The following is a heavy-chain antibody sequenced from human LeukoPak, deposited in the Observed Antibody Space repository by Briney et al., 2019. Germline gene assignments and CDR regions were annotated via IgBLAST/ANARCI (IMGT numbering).Heavy chain of an antibody. CDR3: ARANYDFWSGYPKNDFDY. Sequence: ASVKVSCKASGGTFSSYAISWGRQAPGQGLEWMGRIIPIFGTANYAQKFQGRVTITTDESTSTAYMELSSLRSEDTAVYYCARANYDFWSGYPKNDFDYWGQGTLVTVSS. D-gene: IGHD3-3*01. CDR2: IIPIFGTA. J-gene: IGHJ4*02. V-gene: IGHV1-69*05. CDR1: GGTFSSYA.